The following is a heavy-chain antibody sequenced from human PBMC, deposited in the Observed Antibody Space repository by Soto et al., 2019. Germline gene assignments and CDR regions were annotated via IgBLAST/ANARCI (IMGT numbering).Heavy chain of an antibody. J-gene: IGHJ5*02. CDR1: GGSFSGYY. V-gene: IGHV4-34*01. CDR3: ARITIRITIFGVVNHSGFDP. CDR2: INHSGST. D-gene: IGHD3-3*01. Sequence: SETLSLTCAVYGGSFSGYYWSWIRQPPGKGLEWIGEINHSGSTNYNPSLKSRVTISVDTSKNQFSLKLSSVTAADTAVYYCARITIRITIFGVVNHSGFDPWGQGTLVTVSS.